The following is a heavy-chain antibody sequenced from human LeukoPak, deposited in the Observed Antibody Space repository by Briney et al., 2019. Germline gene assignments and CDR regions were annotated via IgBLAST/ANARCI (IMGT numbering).Heavy chain of an antibody. D-gene: IGHD3-10*01. CDR3: ARRVRFGELFFDH. J-gene: IGHJ4*02. V-gene: IGHV1-46*01. Sequence: ASVKVSCKASGYTFTSYYMHWVRQARGQGLEWMGIINPSGGSTSYAQKFQGRVTMTKHTSTSTVYMDLRSLRSEDTAVYYCARRVRFGELFFDHWGQGTLVTVSS. CDR1: GYTFTSYY. CDR2: INPSGGST.